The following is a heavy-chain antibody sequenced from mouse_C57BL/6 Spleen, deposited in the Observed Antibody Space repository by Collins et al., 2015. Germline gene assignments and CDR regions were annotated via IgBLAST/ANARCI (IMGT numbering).Heavy chain of an antibody. CDR2: ILPGSGST. J-gene: IGHJ2*01. V-gene: IGHV1-9*01. CDR3: AXGGDRYGNYVRGY. CDR1: GYTFSSYW. Sequence: QVQLQQSGAELMKPGASVKISCKATGYTFSSYWIEWVKQRPGHGLEWIGEILPGSGSTNYNEKFKGKATFTADTSSNTAYMQLSSLTSEDSAVYYCAXGGDRYGNYVRGYWGQGTTLTVSS. D-gene: IGHD2-1*01.